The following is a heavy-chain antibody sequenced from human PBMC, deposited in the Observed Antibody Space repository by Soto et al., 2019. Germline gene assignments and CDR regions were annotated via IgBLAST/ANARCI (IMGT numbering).Heavy chain of an antibody. CDR1: VGSISIGGYS. D-gene: IGHD1-26*01. Sequence: SETLSVTCVFSVGSISIGGYSWSWIRQPPGKGLEWIGYLYHSGSTYYNPSLKSRVTISVDRSKNQLSLKLSSVTAADTAVYYCARGNYYPSNFDYWGQGTMVTVSS. V-gene: IGHV4-30-2*01. CDR3: ARGNYYPSNFDY. CDR2: LYHSGST. J-gene: IGHJ4*02.